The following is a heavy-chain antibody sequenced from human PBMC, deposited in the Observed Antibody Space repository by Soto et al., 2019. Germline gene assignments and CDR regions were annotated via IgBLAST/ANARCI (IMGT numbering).Heavy chain of an antibody. Sequence: SETLSLTCTVSGGSISSYYWSWIRQPPGKGLEWIGYIYYSGSTNYNPSLKSRVTISVDTSKNQFSLKLSSVTAADTAVHYCARVGSWYASTPAIDYWGQGTLVTVSS. CDR3: ARVGSWYASTPAIDY. V-gene: IGHV4-59*01. J-gene: IGHJ4*02. D-gene: IGHD6-13*01. CDR2: IYYSGST. CDR1: GGSISSYY.